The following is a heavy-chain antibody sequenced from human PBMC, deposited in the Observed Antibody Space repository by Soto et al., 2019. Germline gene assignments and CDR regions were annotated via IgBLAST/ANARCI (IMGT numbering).Heavy chain of an antibody. CDR2: ISSNGGST. D-gene: IGHD5-18*01. CDR1: GFTFNKYA. J-gene: IGHJ4*02. V-gene: IGHV3-64D*08. CDR3: VREYSYGSSFDY. Sequence: GGSLRLSCSASGFTFNKYAMHWVRQAPGKGLEYVSAISSNGGSTYYADSVKGRFTISRDNSKNTLYLQMSSLRAEDTAVYYCVREYSYGSSFDYWGQGTLVTVSS.